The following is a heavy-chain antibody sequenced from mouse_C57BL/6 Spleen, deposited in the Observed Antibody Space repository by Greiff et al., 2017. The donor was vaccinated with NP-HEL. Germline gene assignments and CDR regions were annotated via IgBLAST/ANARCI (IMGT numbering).Heavy chain of an antibody. CDR1: GYSFTGYF. V-gene: IGHV1-20*01. Sequence: EVKLQESGPELVKPGDSVQISCKASGYSFTGYFMNWVMQSHGKSLEWIGRINPYNGDTFYNQKFKGKATLTVDKSSSTPHMELRSLTSEDSAVYYCARSAGTDYFDYWGQGTTLTVSS. CDR2: INPYNGDT. J-gene: IGHJ2*01. CDR3: ARSAGTDYFDY. D-gene: IGHD4-1*01.